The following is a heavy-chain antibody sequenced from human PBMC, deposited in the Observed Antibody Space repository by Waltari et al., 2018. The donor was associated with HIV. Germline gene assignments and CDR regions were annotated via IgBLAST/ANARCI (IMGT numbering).Heavy chain of an antibody. CDR1: GFTFSDAW. Sequence: EEYLVESGGDLIKPGGCLRLSCSASGFTFSDAWMTWLGQAPGKGLEWVGHIKSKTDGGTTDYAAAVKGRFTISRDDSKNTLFLQMNSLKTEDTAVYYCATEEGYGSGSYLDYWGQGTLLTVSS. V-gene: IGHV3-15*01. J-gene: IGHJ4*02. CDR2: IKSKTDGGTT. D-gene: IGHD3-10*01. CDR3: ATEEGYGSGSYLDY.